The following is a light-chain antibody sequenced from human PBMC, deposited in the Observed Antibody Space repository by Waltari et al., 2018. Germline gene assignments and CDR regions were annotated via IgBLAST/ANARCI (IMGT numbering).Light chain of an antibody. CDR1: QTVLYISNNKNN. CDR2: WAS. Sequence: DIVMTQSPDSLPVSLGERATINCRSSQTVLYISNNKNNLAWYQQKPGQPPKLLIYWASTRESGVPDRFSGSGSGTDFTLTISSLQAEDVAVYYCQQYYSSPWTFGQGTKVEIK. CDR3: QQYYSSPWT. J-gene: IGKJ1*01. V-gene: IGKV4-1*01.